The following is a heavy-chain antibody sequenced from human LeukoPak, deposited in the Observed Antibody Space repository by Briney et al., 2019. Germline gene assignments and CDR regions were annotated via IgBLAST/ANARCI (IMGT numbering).Heavy chain of an antibody. D-gene: IGHD5-24*01. J-gene: IGHJ4*02. CDR1: GYSLTDLS. Sequence: ASVKVSCKVSGYSLTDLSMHWVRQAPGKGLEWVGGFDPEDGETIYAQKFRGRLTMTEDTSTDTAFMELGSLRSEDTAVYYCARDRRRDGYNLYYLDYWGQGTLVTVSS. CDR3: ARDRRRDGYNLYYLDY. V-gene: IGHV1-24*01. CDR2: FDPEDGET.